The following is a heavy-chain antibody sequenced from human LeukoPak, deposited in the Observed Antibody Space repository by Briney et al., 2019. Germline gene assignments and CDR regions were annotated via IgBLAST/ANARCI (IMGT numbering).Heavy chain of an antibody. CDR1: GGTFSSYT. CDR2: IIPILGIA. J-gene: IGHJ5*02. D-gene: IGHD2-2*01. CDR3: ARGRPVPAASPSIWFDP. Sequence: SVKVSCKASGGTFSSYTISWVRQAPGQGLEWMGRIIPILGIANYAQKFQGRVTITADKSTSTAYMELSSLRSEDTAVYYCARGRPVPAASPSIWFDPWGQGTLVTVS. V-gene: IGHV1-69*02.